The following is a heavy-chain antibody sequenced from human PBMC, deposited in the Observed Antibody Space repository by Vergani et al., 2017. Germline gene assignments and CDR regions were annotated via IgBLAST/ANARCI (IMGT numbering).Heavy chain of an antibody. Sequence: QVQLQESGPGLVKPSETLSLTCTVSGGSISSHYWSWIRQPPGKGLEWIGYIYYSGSTNYNPSLKSRVTISVDTSKKQFSLKLSSVTAADTAVYYCARDPRYFDWSDAFDIWGQGTMVTVSS. V-gene: IGHV4-59*11. D-gene: IGHD3-9*01. J-gene: IGHJ3*02. CDR2: IYYSGST. CDR1: GGSISSHY. CDR3: ARDPRYFDWSDAFDI.